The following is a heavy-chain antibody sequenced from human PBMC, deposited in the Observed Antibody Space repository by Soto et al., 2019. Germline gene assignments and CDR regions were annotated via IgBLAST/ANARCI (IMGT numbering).Heavy chain of an antibody. CDR3: AKDSPSGTSRYDRFDP. J-gene: IGHJ5*02. D-gene: IGHD2-2*01. CDR1: GGSISSYY. CDR2: IYYSGST. Sequence: SETLSLTCTVSGGSISSYYWSWIRQPPGKGLEWIGYIYYSGSTNYNPSVKGRFTISRDNSKNTLYLQVSSLRGEDTAVYYCAKDSPSGTSRYDRFDPWGLGTPVTVSS. V-gene: IGHV4-59*01.